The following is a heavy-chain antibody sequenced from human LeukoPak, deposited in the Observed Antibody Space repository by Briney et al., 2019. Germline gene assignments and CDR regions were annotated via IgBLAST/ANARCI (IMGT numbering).Heavy chain of an antibody. CDR2: IKQDGSAK. Sequence: QSGGSLRLSCAASGFTFSSYSMNWVRQAPGKGLEWVANIKQDGSAKNYGDSVKGRFTISRDNAKNSLYLQMNSLRAEDTAVYHCAKDPRSLLWFGELLDWGQGTLVTVSS. D-gene: IGHD3-10*01. CDR1: GFTFSSYS. V-gene: IGHV3-7*01. CDR3: AKDPRSLLWFGELLD. J-gene: IGHJ4*02.